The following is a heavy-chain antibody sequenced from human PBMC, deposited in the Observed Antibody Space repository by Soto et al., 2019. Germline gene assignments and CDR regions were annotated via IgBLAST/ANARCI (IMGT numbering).Heavy chain of an antibody. Sequence: QVQLQESGPGLVKPSGTLSLTCAVSGGSVSSSYWWSWVRQPPGKGLQWIREIYHSGSTNYNPSLKSGVTISVDKSNNHYSLKPSSVTVADTAVFYSARTSQYCSDTSCASFFELWGRGTLVTVSS. CDR2: IYHSGST. CDR1: GGSVSSSYW. CDR3: ARTSQYCSDTSCASFFEL. J-gene: IGHJ2*01. V-gene: IGHV4-4*02. D-gene: IGHD2-2*01.